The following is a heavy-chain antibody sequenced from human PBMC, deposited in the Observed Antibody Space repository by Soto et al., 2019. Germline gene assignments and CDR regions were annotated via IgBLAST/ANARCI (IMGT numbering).Heavy chain of an antibody. J-gene: IGHJ5*02. CDR1: GDSISSYN. CDR3: ARSVFP. V-gene: IGHV4-59*12. Sequence: PSETLSLTCTVSGDSISSYNLAWIRQPPGKGLEWIGYFRSGGGTSYNPSLKSRVAISVDTPKNQFSLKLSSVTAADTAVYYCARSVFPWGQGTLVTVSS. CDR2: FRSGGGT.